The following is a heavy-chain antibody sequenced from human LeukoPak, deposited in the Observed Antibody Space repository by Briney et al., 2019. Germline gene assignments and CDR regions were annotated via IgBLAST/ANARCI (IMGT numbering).Heavy chain of an antibody. J-gene: IGHJ3*02. Sequence: WIRQPPGKGLEWVGRIESKTDGGTTDYAAPVKGRFTISRDDSKNTLYLQMNSLKTEDTAVYYCTTLRFLEWFFASAGMDAFDIWGQGTMVTFSS. CDR3: TTLRFLEWFFASAGMDAFDI. V-gene: IGHV3-15*04. CDR2: IESKTDGGTT. D-gene: IGHD3-3*01.